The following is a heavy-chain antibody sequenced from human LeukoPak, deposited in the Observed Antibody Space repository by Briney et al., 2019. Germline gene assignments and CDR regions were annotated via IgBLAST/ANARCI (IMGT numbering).Heavy chain of an antibody. Sequence: ASVEVSCKSSGYTFDSYGISWVRQAPGQGLEWMGWISPYNDYANYAQKFQGRVTMTTDTSTSTAYMELRSLRSDDTAVYYCGRWYCSSTSCYAGPFDIWGQGTMVTVSS. CDR2: ISPYNDYA. CDR3: GRWYCSSTSCYAGPFDI. V-gene: IGHV1-18*04. D-gene: IGHD2-2*01. CDR1: GYTFDSYG. J-gene: IGHJ3*02.